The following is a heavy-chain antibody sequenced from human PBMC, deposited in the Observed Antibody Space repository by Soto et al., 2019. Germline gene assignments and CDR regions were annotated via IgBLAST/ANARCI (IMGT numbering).Heavy chain of an antibody. D-gene: IGHD2-15*01. Sequence: QVQLQESGPGLVKPSQTLSLTCTVSGGSISSGGYYWSWIRQHPGKGLEWIGYIYYSGSTYYNPSLKSRVTISVDTSKNQFSLKLSSVAAADTVVYYCARGIVVVVAATGGTVFDYWGQGTLVTVSS. CDR2: IYYSGST. CDR1: GGSISSGGYY. V-gene: IGHV4-31*03. CDR3: ARGIVVVVAATGGTVFDY. J-gene: IGHJ4*02.